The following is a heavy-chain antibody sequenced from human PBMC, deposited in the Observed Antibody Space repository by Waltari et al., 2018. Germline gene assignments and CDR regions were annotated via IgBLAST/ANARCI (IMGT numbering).Heavy chain of an antibody. CDR3: ARRPLIAVAALDY. J-gene: IGHJ4*02. CDR2: IEYSGSN. D-gene: IGHD6-19*01. Sequence: QLQLQESGPGLVKPSETLSLTCTVSGGSISSSSYYWGWIRQPPGKGLEWIGSIEYSGSNYYNPSLKSRVTISVDTSKNQFSLKLSAVTAADTAGYYCARRPLIAVAALDYWGQGTLVTVSS. V-gene: IGHV4-39*07. CDR1: GGSISSSSYY.